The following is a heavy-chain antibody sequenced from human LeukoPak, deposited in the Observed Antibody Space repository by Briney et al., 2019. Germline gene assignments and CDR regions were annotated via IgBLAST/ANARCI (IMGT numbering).Heavy chain of an antibody. V-gene: IGHV5-51*01. CDR2: IYPGDSDS. D-gene: IGHD6-13*01. CDR3: ARGDHTWAAPDY. CDR1: GYXFPNYW. J-gene: IGHJ4*02. Sequence: GESLKISCSGSGYXFPNYWICWVRQMPGKGLEWMGIIYPGDSDSRYSPSFQGQVTIAADKSISTAYLQWSSLKASDTATYYCARGDHTWAAPDYWGQGTLVTVSS.